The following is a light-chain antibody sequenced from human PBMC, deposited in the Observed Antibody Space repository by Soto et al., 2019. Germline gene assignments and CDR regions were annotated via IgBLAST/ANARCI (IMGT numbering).Light chain of an antibody. CDR1: SSDVGGYNY. J-gene: IGLJ3*02. CDR3: SSYTSGSTWV. Sequence: QSVLTQPASVSGSPGQSITISCTGTSSDVGGYNYVSWYQQHPGKAPKLMIYEVSNRPSGVSNRFSGSKSGNTASLTISGLQAEDEADYYSSSYTSGSTWVFGGGTKVTVL. CDR2: EVS. V-gene: IGLV2-14*01.